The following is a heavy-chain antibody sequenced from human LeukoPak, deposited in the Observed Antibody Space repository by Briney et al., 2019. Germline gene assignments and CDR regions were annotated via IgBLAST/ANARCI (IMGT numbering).Heavy chain of an antibody. J-gene: IGHJ4*02. Sequence: PGGSLRLSCAASGFTFDDYAMHWVRHAPGKGLEWVSLISGDGGSTYYADSVKGRFTISRDNSKNSLYLQMSSLRTEDTALYYCAKGNWGSLYYFDYWGQGTLVTVSS. V-gene: IGHV3-43*02. CDR1: GFTFDDYA. CDR3: AKGNWGSLYYFDY. D-gene: IGHD7-27*01. CDR2: ISGDGGST.